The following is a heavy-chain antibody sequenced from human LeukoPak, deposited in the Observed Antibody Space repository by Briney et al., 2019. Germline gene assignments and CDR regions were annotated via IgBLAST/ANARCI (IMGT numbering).Heavy chain of an antibody. V-gene: IGHV5-10-1*01. CDR1: GYSFTSYW. Sequence: GESLKISSKGSGYSFTSYWISWVRQMPGKGLEWMGRIDPSDSYTNYSPSFQGHVTISADKSISTAYLQWSSLKASDTAMYYCATEQQLVLGYWGQGTLVTVSS. CDR3: ATEQQLVLGY. J-gene: IGHJ4*02. D-gene: IGHD6-13*01. CDR2: IDPSDSYT.